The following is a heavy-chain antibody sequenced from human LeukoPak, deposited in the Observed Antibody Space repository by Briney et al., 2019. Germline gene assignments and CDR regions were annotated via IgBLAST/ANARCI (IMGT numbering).Heavy chain of an antibody. CDR2: IYYSGSP. CDR1: GFTFSNYA. V-gene: IGHV4-30-4*08. Sequence: LRLSCAASGFTFSNYAMTWVRQPPGKGLEWIGYIYYSGSPYYNPSLKSRVTISVDTSKNQFSLKLSSVTAADTAVYYCAREGGGSSATHHWLDPWGQGTLVTVSS. J-gene: IGHJ5*02. CDR3: AREGGGSSATHHWLDP. D-gene: IGHD2-15*01.